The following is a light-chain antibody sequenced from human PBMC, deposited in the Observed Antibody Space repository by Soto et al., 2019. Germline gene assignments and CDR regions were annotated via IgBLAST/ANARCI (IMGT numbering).Light chain of an antibody. J-gene: IGKJ1*01. CDR2: DAS. Sequence: EIEMTQSPATLSVSPGERATLSCRSSQSVGRKLDWYQQKPGQAPRLLIYDASNRAMGVPARLSGSGSGTELTLTISRLQSEDVAVYHCQQYDIWPPWTCGQGPKVEI. CDR3: QQYDIWPPWT. V-gene: IGKV3-15*01. CDR1: QSVGRK.